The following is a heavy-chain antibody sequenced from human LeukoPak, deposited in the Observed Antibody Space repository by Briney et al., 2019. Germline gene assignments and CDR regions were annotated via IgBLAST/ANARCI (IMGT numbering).Heavy chain of an antibody. CDR1: GFSVSGNY. J-gene: IGHJ3*02. CDR3: ARGPGAFDI. Sequence: GSLRLSCAASGFSVSGNYLTWVRQPPGKGLEWIGEINHSGSTNYNPSLKSRVTISVDTSKNQFSLKLSSVTAADTAVYYCARGPGAFDIWGQGTMVTVSS. CDR2: INHSGST. D-gene: IGHD7-27*01. V-gene: IGHV4-34*01.